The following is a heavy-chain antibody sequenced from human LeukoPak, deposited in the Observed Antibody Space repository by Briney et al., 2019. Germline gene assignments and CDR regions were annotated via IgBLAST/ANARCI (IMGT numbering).Heavy chain of an antibody. V-gene: IGHV3-9*01. Sequence: GGSLRLSCAASGFTFDDYAMHWVRQAPGKGLEWVSGISWNSGSIGYADSVKGRFTISRDNAKNSLYLQMNSLRAEDTAVYYCARESAAHFDYWGQGTLVTVSS. CDR1: GFTFDDYA. D-gene: IGHD6-25*01. CDR2: ISWNSGSI. CDR3: ARESAAHFDY. J-gene: IGHJ4*02.